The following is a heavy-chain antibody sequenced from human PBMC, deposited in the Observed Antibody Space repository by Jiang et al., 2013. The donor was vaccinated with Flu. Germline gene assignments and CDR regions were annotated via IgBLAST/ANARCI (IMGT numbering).Heavy chain of an antibody. CDR3: ARLLGSLVGYYDSRGKDPSNWFDP. J-gene: IGHJ5*02. CDR2: IYYSGST. Sequence: LLKPSETLSLTCTVSGGSISSSSYYWGWIRQPPGKGLEWIGSIYYSGSTYYNPSLKSRVTISVDTSKNQFSLKLSSVTAADTAVYYCARLLGSLVGYYDSRGKDPSNWFDPWGQGTLVTVSS. CDR1: GGSISSSSYY. D-gene: IGHD3-22*01. V-gene: IGHV4-39*01.